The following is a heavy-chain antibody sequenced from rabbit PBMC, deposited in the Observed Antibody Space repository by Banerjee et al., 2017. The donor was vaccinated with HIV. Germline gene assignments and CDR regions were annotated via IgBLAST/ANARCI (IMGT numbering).Heavy chain of an antibody. Sequence: QQQLEESGGGLVKPEGSLTLTCKASGFDFSSGYWICWVRQAPGKGLEWIACIGAGSDTITYYASWAKGRFTISKTSSTTVTLQMTSLTAVDTATYFCARSAGGSGFYAFDLWGPGTLVTVS. J-gene: IGHJ6*01. CDR1: GFDFSSGYW. D-gene: IGHD1-1*01. CDR2: IGAGSDTIT. V-gene: IGHV1S45*01. CDR3: ARSAGGSGFYAFDL.